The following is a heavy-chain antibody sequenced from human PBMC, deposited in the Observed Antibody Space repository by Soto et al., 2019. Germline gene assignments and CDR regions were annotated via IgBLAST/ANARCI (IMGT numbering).Heavy chain of an antibody. V-gene: IGHV4-59*02. J-gene: IGHJ5*02. Sequence: QMQLQASGPGLVKPSETLSLTCNVSGASVSHGYWSWIRQPPGKGLEWIGFMYFGGSFNYNPSLTSRAIISVEESKTQLSIKLTSVTASDTAVYYCARSYFDSTGFAVDPWGQGTLVTVSS. CDR2: MYFGGSF. CDR1: GASVSHGY. CDR3: ARSYFDSTGFAVDP. D-gene: IGHD3-22*01.